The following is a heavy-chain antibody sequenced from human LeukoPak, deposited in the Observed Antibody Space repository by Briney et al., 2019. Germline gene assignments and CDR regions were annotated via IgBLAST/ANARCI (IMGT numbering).Heavy chain of an antibody. J-gene: IGHJ3*02. CDR1: GYTFSDYY. D-gene: IGHD3-22*01. CDR2: IIPIFGTA. CDR3: ARIDSSGYQGADDAFDI. V-gene: IGHV1-69*13. Sequence: SVKVSCKASGYTFSDYYMHWVRQAPGQGLEWMGGIIPIFGTANYAQKFQGRVTITADESTSTAYMELSSLRSEDTAVYYCARIDSSGYQGADDAFDIWGQGTMVTVSS.